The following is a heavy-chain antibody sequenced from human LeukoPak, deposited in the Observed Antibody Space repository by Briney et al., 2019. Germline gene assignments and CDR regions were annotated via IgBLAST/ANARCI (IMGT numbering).Heavy chain of an antibody. CDR2: IYSGGST. CDR3: ARDAEQQLVLSTFDY. Sequence: PGGSLRLSCAASGFTVSSNYMSWVRQAPGKGLEWVSVIYSGGSTYYADSVKGRFTISRDNSKNTLYLQMNSLRAEDTAVYYCARDAEQQLVLSTFDYWGQGTLVTVSS. J-gene: IGHJ4*02. V-gene: IGHV3-66*02. CDR1: GFTVSSNY. D-gene: IGHD6-13*01.